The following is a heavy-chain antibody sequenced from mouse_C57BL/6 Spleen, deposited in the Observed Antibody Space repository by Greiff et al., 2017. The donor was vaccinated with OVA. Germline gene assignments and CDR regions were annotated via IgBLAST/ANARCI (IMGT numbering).Heavy chain of an antibody. J-gene: IGHJ4*01. CDR2: INPNNGGT. CDR3: ARSPAYYSNYEAMDY. D-gene: IGHD2-5*01. Sequence: EVKLLESGPELVKPGASVKIPCKASGYTFTDYNMDWVKQSHGKSLEWIGDINPNNGGTIYNQKFKGKATLTVDKSSSTAYMELRSLTSEDTAVYYCARSPAYYSNYEAMDYWGQGTSVTVSS. CDR1: GYTFTDYN. V-gene: IGHV1-18*01.